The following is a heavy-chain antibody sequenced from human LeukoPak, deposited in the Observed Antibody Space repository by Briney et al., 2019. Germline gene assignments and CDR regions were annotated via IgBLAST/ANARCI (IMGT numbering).Heavy chain of an antibody. D-gene: IGHD6-13*01. J-gene: IGHJ5*02. CDR1: GFAFNTYS. CDR3: AKGGSSSSWNWFDP. Sequence: KPGGSLRLSCAASGFAFNTYSMDWVRQAPGKGLEWVSSISSSSSYIYYADSVKGRFTISRDNAKNSLYLQMNSLRAEDTAVYYCAKGGSSSSWNWFDPWGQGTLVTVSS. CDR2: ISSSSSYI. V-gene: IGHV3-21*04.